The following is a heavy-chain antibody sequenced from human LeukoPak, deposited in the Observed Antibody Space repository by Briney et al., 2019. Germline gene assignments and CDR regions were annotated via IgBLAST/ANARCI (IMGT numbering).Heavy chain of an antibody. D-gene: IGHD2-21*02. V-gene: IGHV3-15*01. CDR3: TTSYVVVTATDAFDI. J-gene: IGHJ3*02. CDR1: GFSFSNAW. Sequence: KPGGSLRLSCAASGFSFSNAWMSWVRQAPGKGLEWVGRIKSKTDGGTTDYAAPVKGRFTISRDDSKNTLYLQMNSLKTEDTAVYYCTTSYVVVTATDAFDIWGQGTMVTVSS. CDR2: IKSKTDGGTT.